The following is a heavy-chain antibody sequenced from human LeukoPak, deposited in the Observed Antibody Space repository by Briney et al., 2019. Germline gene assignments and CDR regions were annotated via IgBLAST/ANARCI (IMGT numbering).Heavy chain of an antibody. CDR3: ARDQSKGILEWDY. CDR1: GFTFSSYG. D-gene: IGHD3-3*01. Sequence: GGSLRLSCTASGFTFSSYGLHWFRQSPGKGLEGVAYTRFDGNNNHYADSVKGRFTISRDNSKNTLYLQMNSLRAEDTAVYYCARDQSKGILEWDYWGQGTLVTVSS. V-gene: IGHV3-30*02. CDR2: TRFDGNNN. J-gene: IGHJ4*02.